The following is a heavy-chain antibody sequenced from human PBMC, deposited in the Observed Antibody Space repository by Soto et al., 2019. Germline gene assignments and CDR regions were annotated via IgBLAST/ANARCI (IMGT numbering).Heavy chain of an antibody. CDR1: GFTFSSYG. CDR3: ARADYYDSSGYLGEDAFVS. Sequence: GGSLRLSCAASGFTFSSYGMHWVRQAPGKGLEWVAVIWYDGSNKYYADSVKGRFTISRDNSKNTLYLQMNSLGAEDTAVYYCARADYYDSSGYLGEDAFVSWGQGTMVTVSS. V-gene: IGHV3-33*01. D-gene: IGHD3-22*01. CDR2: IWYDGSNK. J-gene: IGHJ3*02.